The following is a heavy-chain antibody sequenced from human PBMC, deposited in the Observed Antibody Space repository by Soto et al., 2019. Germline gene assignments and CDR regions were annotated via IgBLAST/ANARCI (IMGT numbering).Heavy chain of an antibody. V-gene: IGHV3-33*01. J-gene: IGHJ4*02. CDR1: GFTFSSYG. D-gene: IGHD1-26*01. CDR2: IWYDGSNK. CDR3: ARDRELLGYFDY. Sequence: QVQLVESGGGVVQPGRSLRLSCAASGFTFSSYGMHWVRQAPGKGLEWVAVIWYDGSNKYYADSVKGRFTISRDNSKNTLYLQMNSLRAEDTAVYYCARDRELLGYFDYWGQGTLVTVSS.